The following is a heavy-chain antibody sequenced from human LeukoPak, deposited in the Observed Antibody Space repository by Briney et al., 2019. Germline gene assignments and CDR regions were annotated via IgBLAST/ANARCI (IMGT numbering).Heavy chain of an antibody. J-gene: IGHJ3*02. Sequence: PGGSLRLSCAASGFTFSSYSMNWVRQAPGKGLEWVSYISSSSSTIYYADSVKGRFTISRDNAKNSLYLQMNSLRAEDTAVYYCARDGHCNGGSCYLFDAFDIWGQGTMVTVSS. D-gene: IGHD2-15*01. CDR3: ARDGHCNGGSCYLFDAFDI. CDR2: ISSSSSTI. V-gene: IGHV3-48*04. CDR1: GFTFSSYS.